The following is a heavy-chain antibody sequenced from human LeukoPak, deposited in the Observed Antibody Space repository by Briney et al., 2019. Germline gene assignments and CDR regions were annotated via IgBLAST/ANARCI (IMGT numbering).Heavy chain of an antibody. CDR2: IYYSGST. D-gene: IGHD1-26*01. J-gene: IGHJ4*02. CDR3: ARVRGARYYFDY. V-gene: IGHV4-31*03. Sequence: PSETLSLTCTVSGGSISNGGYYWSWIRQHPGKGLEWIGYIYYSGSTYYNPSLKSRVTISVDTSKNQFSLKLSSVTAADTAVYYCARVRGARYYFDYWGQGTLVTVSS. CDR1: GGSISNGGYY.